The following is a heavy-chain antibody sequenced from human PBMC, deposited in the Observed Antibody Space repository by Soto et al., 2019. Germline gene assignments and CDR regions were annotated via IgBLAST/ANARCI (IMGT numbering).Heavy chain of an antibody. CDR3: AKVPTWTYLDY. J-gene: IGHJ4*02. CDR2: ISGSGDSI. CDR1: GFTFSSYA. Sequence: HPGGSLRLSCAASGFTFSSYAMSWVRQAPGKGLEWVSSISGSGDSIYYADSVKGRFTISRDNSKNTLYLQMNSLRAEDTAVYYCAKVPTWTYLDYWGQGSPVTVSS. V-gene: IGHV3-23*01. D-gene: IGHD2-2*01.